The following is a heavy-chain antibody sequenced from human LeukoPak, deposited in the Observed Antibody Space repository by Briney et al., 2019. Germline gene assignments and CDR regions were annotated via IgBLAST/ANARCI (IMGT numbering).Heavy chain of an antibody. D-gene: IGHD3-10*01. V-gene: IGHV3-7*01. CDR2: VKKDASEK. Sequence: GGSLRLSCAASGFTVSSNYISWVRQAPGKGLEWVASVKKDASEKYYVDSVKGRFTISRDNAKNSLYLQMSSLRVEDTAVYYCARGPPYGSRSDYFDYWGQGTLVTVSA. CDR1: GFTVSSNY. CDR3: ARGPPYGSRSDYFDY. J-gene: IGHJ4*02.